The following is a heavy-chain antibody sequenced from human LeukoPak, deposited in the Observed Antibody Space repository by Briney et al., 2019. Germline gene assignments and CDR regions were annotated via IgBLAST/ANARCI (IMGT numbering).Heavy chain of an antibody. Sequence: ASVKVSCKASGGTFSSYAISWVRQAPGQGLEWMGRINPNSGGTNYAQKFQGRVTMTRDTSISTAYMELSRLRSDDTAVYYCARGFFGSWYFDYWGQGTLVTVSS. CDR1: GGTFSSYA. V-gene: IGHV1-2*06. D-gene: IGHD6-13*01. J-gene: IGHJ4*02. CDR2: INPNSGGT. CDR3: ARGFFGSWYFDY.